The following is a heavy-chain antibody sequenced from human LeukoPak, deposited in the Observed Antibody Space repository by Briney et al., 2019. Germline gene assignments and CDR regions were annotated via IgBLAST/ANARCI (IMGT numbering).Heavy chain of an antibody. D-gene: IGHD6-19*01. J-gene: IGHJ3*02. Sequence: GGSLRLSCAASGFTFSSYSMNWVRQAPGKGLEWVSYISSSSSTIYYADSVKGRFTISRDNAKNSLYLQMNSLRAEDTAVYYCARVGYSSGQSMLGDAFDIWGQGTMVTVSS. CDR3: ARVGYSSGQSMLGDAFDI. V-gene: IGHV3-48*04. CDR2: ISSSSSTI. CDR1: GFTFSSYS.